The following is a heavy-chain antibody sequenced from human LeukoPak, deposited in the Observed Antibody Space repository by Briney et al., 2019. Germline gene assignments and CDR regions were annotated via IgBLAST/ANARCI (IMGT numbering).Heavy chain of an antibody. CDR3: AKDRRIQLGAFDY. Sequence: GGSLRLSCAASGFTFSSYAMSWVRQAPGKGLEWVSAISGSGGSTYYADSVKGRFTIPRDNSKNTLYLQMNSLRAEDTAVYYCAKDRRIQLGAFDYWGQGTLVTVSS. J-gene: IGHJ4*02. CDR2: ISGSGGST. V-gene: IGHV3-23*01. CDR1: GFTFSSYA. D-gene: IGHD5-18*01.